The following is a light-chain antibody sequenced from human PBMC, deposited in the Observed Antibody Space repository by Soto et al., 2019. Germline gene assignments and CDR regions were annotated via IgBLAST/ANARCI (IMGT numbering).Light chain of an antibody. V-gene: IGLV4-69*01. Sequence: QLVLTQSPSASASLGASVKLTCTLSSGHSSYAIAWHQQQPEKGPRYLMKLNSDGSHSKGDGIPDRFSGSSSGAERYLTISSLQSEDEADYSCQTWGTGISVVFGGGTKLTVL. CDR1: SGHSSYA. CDR2: LNSDGSH. J-gene: IGLJ2*01. CDR3: QTWGTGISVV.